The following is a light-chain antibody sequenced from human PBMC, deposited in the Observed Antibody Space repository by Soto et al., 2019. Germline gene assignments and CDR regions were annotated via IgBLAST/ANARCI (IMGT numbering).Light chain of an antibody. V-gene: IGKV1-33*01. CDR3: QQYDNLPLT. J-gene: IGKJ4*01. CDR1: QDINNS. CDR2: DAS. Sequence: DIQMTQSPSSLSASVGDRVTITCQASQDINNSLNWYQQKPGKAPKLLIYDASSLEAGVTSRFSGSGSATDFTVTISSLQAEDIATCYCQQYDNLPLTFGGGTKVEIK.